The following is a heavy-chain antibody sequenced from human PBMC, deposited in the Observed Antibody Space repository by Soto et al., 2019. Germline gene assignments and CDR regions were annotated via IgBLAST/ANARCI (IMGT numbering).Heavy chain of an antibody. CDR1: EFTFSSSP. J-gene: IGHJ5*02. D-gene: IGHD6-19*01. CDR3: ARCTVDTIVTSGWCHYLDP. Sequence: GGSLRLSCAASEFTFSSSPMSWVRQAPGKGLEWVSAVSGSGGTTYYADSVRGRFTISRDNSENTLYLQMKSLRAEDTAIYFCARCTVDTIVTSGWCHYLDPWGQGTLVTVSS. V-gene: IGHV3-23*01. CDR2: VSGSGGTT.